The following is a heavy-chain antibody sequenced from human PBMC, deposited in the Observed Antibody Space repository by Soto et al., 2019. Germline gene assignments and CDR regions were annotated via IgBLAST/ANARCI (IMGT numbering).Heavy chain of an antibody. V-gene: IGHV3-30*09. D-gene: IGHD1-26*01. Sequence: LVESGGGVVQPGRSLRLSCEASGFTFRSYAMHWVRQVPGKGPEWVAVISHDGRSQYYADAVKGRFGISRDNSKSTLYLHMNSLRVEDTAVYYCARPPVGLRMKLGAFEVWGQGTRVTVSS. CDR1: GFTFRSYA. CDR2: ISHDGRSQ. CDR3: ARPPVGLRMKLGAFEV. J-gene: IGHJ3*01.